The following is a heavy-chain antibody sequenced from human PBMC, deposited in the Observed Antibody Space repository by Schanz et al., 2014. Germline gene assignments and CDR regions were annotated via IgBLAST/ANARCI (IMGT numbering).Heavy chain of an antibody. CDR3: ARDNRYYLFDY. V-gene: IGHV3-64*01. CDR1: GFTFSTST. J-gene: IGHJ4*02. Sequence: EVQLVESGGGLVQPGGSLRLSCAASGFTFSTSTMHWVRQAPGKGLEYVSSISSKGDMIFYGNSVKGRFTISRDNSKNTLYLQLGSLSAEDTAVYFCARDNRYYLFDYWGQGALVTDSS. D-gene: IGHD3-16*02. CDR2: ISSKGDMI.